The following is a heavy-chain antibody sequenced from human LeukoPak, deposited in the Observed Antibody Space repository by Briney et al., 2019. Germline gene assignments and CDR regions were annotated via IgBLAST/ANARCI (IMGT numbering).Heavy chain of an antibody. CDR3: ARDPGPYSSSHAFDI. CDR2: IIPIFGTA. CDR1: GGTFSSYA. V-gene: IGHV1-69*05. Sequence: SVKVSCKASGGTFSSYAISWVRQAPGQGLEWMGGIIPIFGTANYAQKLQGRVTMTTDTSTSTAYMELRSLRSDDTAVYYCARDPGPYSSSHAFDIWGQGTMVTVSS. J-gene: IGHJ3*02. D-gene: IGHD6-6*01.